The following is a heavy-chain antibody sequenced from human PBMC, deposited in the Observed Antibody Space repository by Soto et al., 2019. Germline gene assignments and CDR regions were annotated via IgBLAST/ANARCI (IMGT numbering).Heavy chain of an antibody. Sequence: ASVKVSYKASGGTFSSYAISWVRQAPGQGLEWMGGIIPIFGTANYAQKFQGRVTITADESTSTAYMELGSLRSEDTAVYYCAREGLNYYYYYGMDVWGQGTTVTV. CDR2: IIPIFGTA. J-gene: IGHJ6*02. V-gene: IGHV1-69*13. CDR1: GGTFSSYA. CDR3: AREGLNYYYYYGMDV.